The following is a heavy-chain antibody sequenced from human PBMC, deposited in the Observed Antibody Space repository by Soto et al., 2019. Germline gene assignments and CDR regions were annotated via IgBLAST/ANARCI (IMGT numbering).Heavy chain of an antibody. CDR1: GGSIRSYY. CDR2: VYDSGRT. CDR3: ARDTAFNY. J-gene: IGHJ4*02. Sequence: SETLSLTCTVSGGSIRSYYWSWIRQPPGKGLEWIGYVYDSGRTNYNYKPSLKSRVTISVDTSKNQFSLNLRSVTAADTALHYCARDTAFNYWGQGALATVCS. V-gene: IGHV4-59*01. D-gene: IGHD4-17*01.